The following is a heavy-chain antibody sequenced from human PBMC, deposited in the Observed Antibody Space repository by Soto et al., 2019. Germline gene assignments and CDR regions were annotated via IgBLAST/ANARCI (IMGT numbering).Heavy chain of an antibody. Sequence: SXTLSLTCTVSGDSVTSGNYYWSWIRQPPGKGLEWIGYIYYSGNTNYSPSLKSRVTISLDTSNNQFSLKLSSVTAADTAVYYCARIPVDKPMFSWFAPGAQGTLVPVSS. D-gene: IGHD5-12*01. V-gene: IGHV4-61*01. CDR2: IYYSGNT. CDR1: GDSVTSGNYY. J-gene: IGHJ5*01. CDR3: ARIPVDKPMFSWFAP.